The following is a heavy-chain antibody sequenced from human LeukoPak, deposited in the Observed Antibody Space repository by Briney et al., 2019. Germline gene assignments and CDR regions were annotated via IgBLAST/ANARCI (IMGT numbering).Heavy chain of an antibody. V-gene: IGHV3-43*02. CDR2: ISGDGGST. CDR1: GFIFDNYA. Sequence: GGSLRLSCAAPGFIFDNYAIHWVRQAPGKGLEWVSLISGDGGSTFYADSVRGRFTISRDNTRKSLSLQMSSLRSGDTALYYCARESETSGWYDYWGQGTLVTVSS. D-gene: IGHD6-19*01. CDR3: ARESETSGWYDY. J-gene: IGHJ4*02.